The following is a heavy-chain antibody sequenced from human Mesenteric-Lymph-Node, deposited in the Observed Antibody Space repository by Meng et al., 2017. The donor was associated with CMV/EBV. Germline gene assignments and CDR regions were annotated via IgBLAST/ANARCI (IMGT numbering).Heavy chain of an antibody. CDR1: GGASSSGSDY. D-gene: IGHD1-1*01. CDR3: ARHPVKRDYFDN. CDR2: AYYSGAT. V-gene: IGHV4-39*01. J-gene: IGHJ4*02. Sequence: CSVSGGASSSGSDYCGWVRQPPGKELEWIGSAYYSGATDYNPSLKGRVTISVDTSKKEFSLSLRSVTAADTAVYYCARHPVKRDYFDNWGQGTLVTVSS.